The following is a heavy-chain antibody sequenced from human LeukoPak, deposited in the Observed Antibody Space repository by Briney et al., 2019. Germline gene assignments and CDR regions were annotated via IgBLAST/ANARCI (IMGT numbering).Heavy chain of an antibody. CDR3: ARDTDGSLDY. J-gene: IGHJ4*02. D-gene: IGHD1-26*01. CDR2: IKQDASTK. V-gene: IGHV3-7*01. Sequence: GGSLRLSCAASGFTFSNSWMAWVRQAPGKGLEWVANIKQDASTKHYADSLKGRFTISRHNPKKSLYLQMNSLRADDTAVYYCARDTDGSLDYWGQGFLVTVAS. CDR1: GFTFSNSW.